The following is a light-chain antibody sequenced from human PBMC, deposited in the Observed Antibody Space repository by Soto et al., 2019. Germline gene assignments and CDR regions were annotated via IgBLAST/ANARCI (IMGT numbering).Light chain of an antibody. V-gene: IGKV3-11*01. Sequence: ETGLTKSPATLSLSTGERATLSCRASRSISTYLAWYQQKPGQAPRLLIYEALNRATGITARFSGSGSGTDFSLTSISLEHEDFAVYYCQQRSDRPRTFGQGTKVDIK. CDR1: RSISTY. J-gene: IGKJ1*01. CDR3: QQRSDRPRT. CDR2: EAL.